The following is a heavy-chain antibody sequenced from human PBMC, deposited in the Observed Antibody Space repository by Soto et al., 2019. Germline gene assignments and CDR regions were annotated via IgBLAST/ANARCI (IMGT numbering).Heavy chain of an antibody. V-gene: IGHV3-33*01. Sequence: ESGGGVVQPGRSLRLSCAASGFTFSSYGMHWVRQAPGKGLEWVAVIWYDGSNKYYADSVKGRFTISRDNSKNTLYLQMNSLRAEDTAVYYCARSDRYNWFDPWGQGTLVTVSS. CDR3: ARSDRYNWFDP. CDR1: GFTFSSYG. D-gene: IGHD2-15*01. J-gene: IGHJ5*02. CDR2: IWYDGSNK.